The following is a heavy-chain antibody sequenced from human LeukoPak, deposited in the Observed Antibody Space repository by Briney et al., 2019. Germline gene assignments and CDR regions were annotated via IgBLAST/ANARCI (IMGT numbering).Heavy chain of an antibody. CDR1: GFTFSSYA. CDR3: AKDLRGSSNWFDP. Sequence: GGSLRLSCAASGFTFSSYAMSWVRQAPGKGLEWVSAISGSGGSTYYADSVRGRFTISRDNSQNTLYLQMTSLRAEDTAVYYCAKDLRGSSNWFDPWGQGTLVIVSS. J-gene: IGHJ5*02. V-gene: IGHV3-23*01. CDR2: ISGSGGST. D-gene: IGHD5-12*01.